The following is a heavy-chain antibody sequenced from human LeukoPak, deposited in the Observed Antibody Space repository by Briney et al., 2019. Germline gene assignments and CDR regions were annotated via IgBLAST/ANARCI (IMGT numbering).Heavy chain of an antibody. J-gene: IGHJ5*02. D-gene: IGHD1-26*01. CDR2: ISAYNGNT. V-gene: IGHV1-18*01. CDR3: ARVRLVGATFVYWFDP. CDR1: GDTFSTYG. Sequence: ASVKVSCKVSGDTFSTYGISWVRQAPGQGLEWMGWISAYNGNTNYAQKLQGRVTMTTDTSTSTAYMELRSLRSDDTAVYYCARVRLVGATFVYWFDPWGQGTLVTVSS.